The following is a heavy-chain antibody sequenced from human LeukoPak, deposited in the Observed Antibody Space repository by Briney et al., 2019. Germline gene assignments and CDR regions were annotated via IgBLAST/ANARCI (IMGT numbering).Heavy chain of an antibody. CDR2: IFTSGST. Sequence: PSETLSLTCTVSGGSPSSYYWSWIRQPPGKGLEWIGRIFTSGSTNYNPSLKSRVTMSVDTSKNQFSLKRSSVTAADTAVYYCARSGVVVPAAIGENAFDIWGEGTMVTVSS. D-gene: IGHD2-2*02. CDR3: ARSGVVVPAAIGENAFDI. V-gene: IGHV4-4*07. CDR1: GGSPSSYY. J-gene: IGHJ3*02.